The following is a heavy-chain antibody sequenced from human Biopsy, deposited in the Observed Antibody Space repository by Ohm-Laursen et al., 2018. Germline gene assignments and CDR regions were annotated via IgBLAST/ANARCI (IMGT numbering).Heavy chain of an antibody. Sequence: GASVKVSCKASGGTFSSFGISWVRQAPGQGLEWMGWISTYNDDTNIAQKFQGRVSMTTDTSTRTAYMELRSLRSGDTAIYFCARDPGYDFWSGSDPFDIWGQGTLVTVS. J-gene: IGHJ3*02. V-gene: IGHV1-18*01. CDR3: ARDPGYDFWSGSDPFDI. CDR1: GGTFSSFG. D-gene: IGHD3-3*01. CDR2: ISTYNDDT.